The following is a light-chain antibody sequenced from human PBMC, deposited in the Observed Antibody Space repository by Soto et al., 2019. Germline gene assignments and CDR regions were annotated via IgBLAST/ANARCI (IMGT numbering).Light chain of an antibody. CDR3: QQYGSSLWT. CDR1: QSFGTSH. J-gene: IGKJ1*01. V-gene: IGKV3-20*01. Sequence: IVLTQSPGTLSLSPGERATLSCRASQSFGTSHKVAWYQQKPGQAPRLLIYGASSRAAGTPDRFSGSGSGTDFTLTISRLEPEDFAVYYCQQYGSSLWTFGQGTKVEIK. CDR2: GAS.